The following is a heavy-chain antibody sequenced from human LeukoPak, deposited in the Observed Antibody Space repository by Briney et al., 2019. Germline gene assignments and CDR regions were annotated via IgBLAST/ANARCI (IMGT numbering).Heavy chain of an antibody. J-gene: IGHJ4*02. CDR2: IHSDGTT. CDR1: EFSGSHNY. V-gene: IGHV3-53*01. Sequence: GGSLRLSCAASEFSGSHNYISWVRQAPGKGLEWVSVIHSDGTTHYADSVKGRFTISRDNSKNTLYLQMNSLRVEDTAMYYCARETGYSTSWYAYYFDYWGQGTLVTVAS. CDR3: ARETGYSTSWYAYYFDY. D-gene: IGHD6-13*01.